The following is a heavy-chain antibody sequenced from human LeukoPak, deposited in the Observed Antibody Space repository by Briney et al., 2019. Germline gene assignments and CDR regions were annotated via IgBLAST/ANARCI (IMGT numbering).Heavy chain of an antibody. CDR3: ARLSTTDILTGYYPISPFDY. J-gene: IGHJ4*02. V-gene: IGHV5-51*01. CDR1: GYLFTSYW. Sequence: GESLKISCKGSGYLFTSYWIAWVRQMPGKGLEWMGIIYPADSDTRYSPSFQGQVTISADKSISTAYLQWSSLKASDTAMYYCARLSTTDILTGYYPISPFDYWGQGTLVTVSS. CDR2: IYPADSDT. D-gene: IGHD3-9*01.